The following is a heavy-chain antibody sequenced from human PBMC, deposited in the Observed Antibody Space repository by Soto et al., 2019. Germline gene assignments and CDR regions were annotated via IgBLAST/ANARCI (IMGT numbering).Heavy chain of an antibody. J-gene: IGHJ4*02. CDR1: GFTFSNSA. Sequence: PGGSLRLSCATSGFTFSNSAMSWVRQAPGKGLEWVSFISFSGGNTYYADSVKGRFTISGDNSKNTLYLQMNSLRAEDTAAYYCAKATLHDNTGYVFDYWGQGTRVTVSS. D-gene: IGHD3-22*01. CDR2: ISFSGGNT. V-gene: IGHV3-23*01. CDR3: AKATLHDNTGYVFDY.